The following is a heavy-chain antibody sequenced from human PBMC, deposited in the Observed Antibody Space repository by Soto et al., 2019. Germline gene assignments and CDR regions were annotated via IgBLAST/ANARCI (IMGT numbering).Heavy chain of an antibody. CDR2: ISADGRTT. Sequence: EVQLLESGGGLVQPGGSLRLSCAASGFRFGDYSMSWVRQAPGKGLEWVSVISADGRTTYFADSVKGRFTLSRDNFKDTVYLQMYSLRPEDTAVYHCAKIPTLYYDSRGFYGWFDPWGQGTLVTVSA. CDR1: GFRFGDYS. CDR3: AKIPTLYYDSRGFYGWFDP. J-gene: IGHJ5*02. V-gene: IGHV3-23*01. D-gene: IGHD3-22*01.